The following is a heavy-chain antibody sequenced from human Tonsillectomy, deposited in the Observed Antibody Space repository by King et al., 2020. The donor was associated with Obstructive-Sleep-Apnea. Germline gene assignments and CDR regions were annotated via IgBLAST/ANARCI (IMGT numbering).Heavy chain of an antibody. Sequence: VQLVESGGGLVQPGRSLRLSCAASGFSFDDYDMHWVRQAPGKGLEWVSGISWNSGRIGYADSVKGRFTISRDNAKNSLYLQMNSLRAEDTALYYCAKDKTYASAHGFDIWGQGTMVTVSS. V-gene: IGHV3-9*01. CDR1: GFSFDDYD. CDR2: ISWNSGRI. CDR3: AKDKTYASAHGFDI. D-gene: IGHD2-2*01. J-gene: IGHJ3*02.